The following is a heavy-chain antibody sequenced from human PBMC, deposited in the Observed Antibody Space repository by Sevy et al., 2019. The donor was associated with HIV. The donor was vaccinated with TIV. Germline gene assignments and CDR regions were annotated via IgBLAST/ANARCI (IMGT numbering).Heavy chain of an antibody. J-gene: IGHJ4*02. CDR3: AKAVSVPGYFDY. Sequence: GGSLRLSCAASGFTFSSYGMHWVRQAPGKGLEWVAVISYDGSNKYYADSVKGRFTISRDNSKNTLYLQMNSLRAEDTAVYYCAKAVSVPGYFDYWGQGTLVTVSS. CDR1: GFTFSSYG. CDR2: ISYDGSNK. V-gene: IGHV3-30*18. D-gene: IGHD3-10*01.